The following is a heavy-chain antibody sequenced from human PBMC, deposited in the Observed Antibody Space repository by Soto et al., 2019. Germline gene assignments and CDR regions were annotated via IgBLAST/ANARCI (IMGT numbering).Heavy chain of an antibody. Sequence: SETLSLTCTVSGGSISSYYWSWIRQPPGKGLEWIGYIYYSGSTNYNPSLKSRVTISVDTSNNQFSLNLSSVTAADTAVYYCARAPAVVTAMNCWFDPWGQGTLVTVSS. CDR2: IYYSGST. V-gene: IGHV4-59*08. CDR1: GGSISSYY. CDR3: ARAPAVVTAMNCWFDP. J-gene: IGHJ5*02. D-gene: IGHD2-21*02.